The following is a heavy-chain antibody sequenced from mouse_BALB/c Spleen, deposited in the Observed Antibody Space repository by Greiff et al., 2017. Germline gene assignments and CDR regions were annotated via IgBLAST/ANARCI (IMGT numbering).Heavy chain of an antibody. Sequence: EVHLVESGGGLVQPGGSLKLSCAASGFTFSSYTMSWVRQTPEKRLEWVAYISNGGGSTYYPDTVKGRFTISRDNAKNTLYLQMSSLKSEDTAMYYCARSYYGNFYAMDYWGQGTSVTVSS. J-gene: IGHJ4*01. CDR1: GFTFSSYT. CDR2: ISNGGGST. D-gene: IGHD2-10*01. V-gene: IGHV5-12-2*01. CDR3: ARSYYGNFYAMDY.